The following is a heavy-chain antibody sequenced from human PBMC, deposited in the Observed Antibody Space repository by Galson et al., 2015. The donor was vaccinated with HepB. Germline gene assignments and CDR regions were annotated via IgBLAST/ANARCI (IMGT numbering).Heavy chain of an antibody. J-gene: IGHJ4*02. V-gene: IGHV3-23*01. CDR2: ISGSGGST. CDR3: AKDHEDLGLIAAAGTFDY. CDR1: GFTFSSYA. D-gene: IGHD6-13*01. Sequence: SLRLSCAASGFTFSSYAMSWVRQAPGKGLEWVSAISGSGGSTYYADSVKGRLTISRDNSKNTLYLQMNSLRAEDTAVYYCAKDHEDLGLIAAAGTFDYWGQGTLVTVSS.